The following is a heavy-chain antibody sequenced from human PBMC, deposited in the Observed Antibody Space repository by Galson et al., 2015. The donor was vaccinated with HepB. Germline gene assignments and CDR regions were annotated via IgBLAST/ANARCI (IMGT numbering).Heavy chain of an antibody. CDR1: GFTFISRS. D-gene: IGHD3-22*01. Sequence: SLRLSCAASGFTFISRSINWVRQAPGKGLEWVSCISGTSNYIYYADSVKGRFTVSRDNAKNSAYLQMNSLGVEDTAVYYCARERVSSGHYKYFDLWGRGTLVIVSS. CDR2: ISGTSNYI. V-gene: IGHV3-21*01. CDR3: ARERVSSGHYKYFDL. J-gene: IGHJ2*01.